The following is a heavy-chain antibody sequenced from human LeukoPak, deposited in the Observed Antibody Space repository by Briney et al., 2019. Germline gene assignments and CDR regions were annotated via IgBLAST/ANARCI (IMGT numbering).Heavy chain of an antibody. CDR1: GGSISSSSYY. J-gene: IGHJ3*02. CDR2: IYYSGST. D-gene: IGHD3-22*01. Sequence: KSSETLSLTCTVSGGSISSSSYYWGWIRQPPGKGLEWIGSIYYSGSTYYNPSLKSRVTISVDTSKSQFSLKLSSVTAADTAVYYCARDPTYYYDSSGYDAFDIWGQGTMVTVSS. V-gene: IGHV4-39*07. CDR3: ARDPTYYYDSSGYDAFDI.